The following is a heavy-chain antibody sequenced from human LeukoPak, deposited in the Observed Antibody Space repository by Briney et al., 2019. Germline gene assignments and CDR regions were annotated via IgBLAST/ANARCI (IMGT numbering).Heavy chain of an antibody. D-gene: IGHD2-2*01. J-gene: IGHJ6*03. CDR3: ARDLGIVPYFTTFYYYYYYMDV. V-gene: IGHV1-18*01. CDR2: ISAYNGNT. Sequence: ASVKVSCKASGYTFTSYGISWVRQAPGQGLEWMGWISAYNGNTNYAQKLQGRVTMTTDTSTSTAYMELRSLRSGDTAVYYCARDLGIVPYFTTFYYYYYYMDVWGKGTTVTVSS. CDR1: GYTFTSYG.